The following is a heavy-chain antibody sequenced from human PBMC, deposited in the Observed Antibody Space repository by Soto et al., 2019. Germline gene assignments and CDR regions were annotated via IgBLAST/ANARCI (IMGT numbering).Heavy chain of an antibody. V-gene: IGHV3-23*01. D-gene: IGHD6-6*01. J-gene: IGHJ4*02. Sequence: GGSLRHSCAASGFTFSSYAMSWVRQAPGKGLEWVSAISGSGGSTYYADSVKGRFTISRDNSKNTLYLQMDSLRAEDTALYYCAKSQKSIASRLYFDYWGQGTLVTVSS. CDR2: ISGSGGST. CDR1: GFTFSSYA. CDR3: AKSQKSIASRLYFDY.